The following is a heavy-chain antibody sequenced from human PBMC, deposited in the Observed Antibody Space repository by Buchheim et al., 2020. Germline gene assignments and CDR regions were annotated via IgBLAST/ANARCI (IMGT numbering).Heavy chain of an antibody. J-gene: IGHJ4*02. CDR3: AKFEQSSSSSSGFDH. CDR1: GFTFDDYA. CDR2: SSFSGGMT. V-gene: IGHV3-23*01. D-gene: IGHD6-6*01. Sequence: EVQLLESGGGLVQPGGSLRLSCVASGFTFDDYAMSWVRQAPGKGLEWVAGSSFSGGMTDYADSVKGRFTISRDNSKSTLVLQMNSLRAEDTAVYYCAKFEQSSSSSSGFDHWGQGT.